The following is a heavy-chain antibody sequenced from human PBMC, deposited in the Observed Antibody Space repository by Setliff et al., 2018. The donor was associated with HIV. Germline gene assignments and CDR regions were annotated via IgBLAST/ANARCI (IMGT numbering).Heavy chain of an antibody. J-gene: IGHJ3*02. CDR3: ARGSSYSSSWYVFRPQALNDAFDI. D-gene: IGHD6-13*01. CDR2: MNPNSGNT. Sequence: ASVKVSCKASGYTFSSYSITWVRQAPGQGLEWMGWMNPNSGNTGYAQKFQGRVTMTRNTSISTAYMGLSSLRSEDTAVYYCARGSSYSSSWYVFRPQALNDAFDIWAQGTMVTVSS. V-gene: IGHV1-8*01. CDR1: GYTFSSYS.